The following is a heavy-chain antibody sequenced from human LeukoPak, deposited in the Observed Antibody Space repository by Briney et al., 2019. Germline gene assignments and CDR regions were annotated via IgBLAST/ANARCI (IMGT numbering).Heavy chain of an antibody. CDR3: ARDPSGYFNY. V-gene: IGHV4-61*01. CDR1: GGSVSSGSYY. D-gene: IGHD3-22*01. Sequence: SETLSLTCTVSGGSVSSGSYYCSWIRQPPGKGLELIGYIYDSGSTNYNPSLKSRVTISVDTSKNQFSLKLSSGTAADTAVYYCARDPSGYFNYWGQGTLVTVSS. CDR2: IYDSGST. J-gene: IGHJ4*02.